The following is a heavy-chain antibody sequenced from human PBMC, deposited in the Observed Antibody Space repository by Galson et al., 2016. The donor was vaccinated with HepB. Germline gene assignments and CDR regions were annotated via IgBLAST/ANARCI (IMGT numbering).Heavy chain of an antibody. J-gene: IGHJ5*02. CDR2: IYWDNDK. CDR1: GVSLRTSGVA. Sequence: PALVKPTQTLTLTCTFSGVSLRTSGVAVGWIRQPPGKALEWLALIYWDNDKRYSPSLKTRLTITKDTSKNQVVLTMTNMDPVDTATYYCTHCPLHFWSGYYKARVLCDPWGQGTLVTVSS. V-gene: IGHV2-5*02. CDR3: THCPLHFWSGYYKARVLCDP. D-gene: IGHD3-3*02.